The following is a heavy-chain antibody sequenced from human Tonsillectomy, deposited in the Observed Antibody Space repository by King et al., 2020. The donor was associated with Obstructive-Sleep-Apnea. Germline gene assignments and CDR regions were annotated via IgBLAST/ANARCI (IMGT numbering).Heavy chain of an antibody. V-gene: IGHV3-74*01. CDR2: INSDGYST. CDR1: GFTFSSYW. CDR3: ARDFGRTAFDY. J-gene: IGHJ4*02. D-gene: IGHD3-10*01. Sequence: VQLVESGGGVVQPGGSLRLSCAASGFTFSSYWMHWVLQAPGKGLVWVSRINSDGYSTSYAESVKGRFTISRDNAKNTLYLQMNSLRAEDTAVYYCARDFGRTAFDYWGQGTLVTVSS.